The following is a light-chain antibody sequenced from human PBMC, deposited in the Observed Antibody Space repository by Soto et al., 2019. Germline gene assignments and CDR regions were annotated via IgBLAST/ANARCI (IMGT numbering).Light chain of an antibody. V-gene: IGKV1-5*03. CDR3: QQYDTYPRT. CDR1: QSISDW. J-gene: IGKJ2*01. Sequence: DIQMTQSPSTLSASVGDRVTITCRASQSISDWLVWYQQKPGKAPKLLIHKTSRLESGVPSRFSGSGSGTEFTLTISSLQPEDFGTYYCQQYDTYPRTFGQGTKLEIK. CDR2: KTS.